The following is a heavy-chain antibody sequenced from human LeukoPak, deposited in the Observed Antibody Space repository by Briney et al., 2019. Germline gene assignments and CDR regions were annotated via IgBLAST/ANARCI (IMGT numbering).Heavy chain of an antibody. CDR2: IYYSGST. V-gene: IGHV4-59*12. Sequence: SETLSLTCTVSGCSMSSYSWSWIRQPPGKGLEWIGYIYYSGSTNYNPSLKSRVTISVDTSKNQFSLKLSSVTAADTAVYYCARGAPLYAFDIWGQGTMVTVSS. J-gene: IGHJ3*02. CDR3: ARGAPLYAFDI. CDR1: GCSMSSYS.